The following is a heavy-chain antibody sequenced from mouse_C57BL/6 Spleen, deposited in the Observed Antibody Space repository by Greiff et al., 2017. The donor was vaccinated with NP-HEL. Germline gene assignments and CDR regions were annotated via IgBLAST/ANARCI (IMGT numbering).Heavy chain of an antibody. Sequence: QVQLQQPGTELVKPGASVKLSCKASGYTFTSYWMHWVKQRPGQGLEWIGIIDPSNGGTNYNEKFKSKATLTVDTSSSTAYMQLSSLTSEDSAVSKCARARGYVGSRACLADWGKGTLVTVSA. CDR1: GYTFTSYW. CDR3: ARARGYVGSRACLAD. V-gene: IGHV1-53*01. D-gene: IGHD3-1*01. CDR2: IDPSNGGT. J-gene: IGHJ3*01.